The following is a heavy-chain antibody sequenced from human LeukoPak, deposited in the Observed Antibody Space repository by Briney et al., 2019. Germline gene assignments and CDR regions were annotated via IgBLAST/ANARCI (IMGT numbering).Heavy chain of an antibody. J-gene: IGHJ6*02. CDR2: IYPGDSDI. Sequence: GESLKISCKASGYTFTNYWIGWVRQMPGKGLEWMGIIYPGDSDIRYSPSFQGQATISADKSISTAYLQWNSLKASDTAMYYCATLGVYGMDVWGQGTTVTVSS. V-gene: IGHV5-51*01. D-gene: IGHD1-26*01. CDR1: GYTFTNYW. CDR3: ATLGVYGMDV.